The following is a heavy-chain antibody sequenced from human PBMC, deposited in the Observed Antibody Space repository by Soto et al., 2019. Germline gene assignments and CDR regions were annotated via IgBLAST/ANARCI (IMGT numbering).Heavy chain of an antibody. Sequence: ASVKVSCKASGGTFSSYAISWVRQAPGQGLEWMGGIIPIFGTANYAQKFQGRVTITADESTSTAYMELSSLRSEDTAVYYCARGGTSRYCSGGSCYSPGPNWFDPWGQGTLVTVSS. CDR2: IIPIFGTA. D-gene: IGHD2-15*01. J-gene: IGHJ5*02. CDR1: GGTFSSYA. CDR3: ARGGTSRYCSGGSCYSPGPNWFDP. V-gene: IGHV1-69*13.